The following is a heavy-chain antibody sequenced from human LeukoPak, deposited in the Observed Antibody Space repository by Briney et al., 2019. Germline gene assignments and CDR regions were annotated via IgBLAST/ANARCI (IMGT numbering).Heavy chain of an antibody. Sequence: PSETLSLTCAVYGGSSSGYYWSWIRQPPGKGLEWIGEINHSGSTNYNPSLKSRVTISVDTSKNQFSLKLSSVTAADTAVYYCARVNPGLRYFGYWGQGTLVTVSS. CDR2: INHSGST. CDR1: GGSSSGYY. V-gene: IGHV4-34*01. J-gene: IGHJ4*02. D-gene: IGHD3-9*01. CDR3: ARVNPGLRYFGY.